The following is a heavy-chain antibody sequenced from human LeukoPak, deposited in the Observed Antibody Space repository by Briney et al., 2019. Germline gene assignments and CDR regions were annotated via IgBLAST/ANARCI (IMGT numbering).Heavy chain of an antibody. CDR3: ARCTRRLLRSYFDY. CDR1: GGSFSGYY. Sequence: ASETLSLTCAVYGGSFSGYYWSWIRQPPGKGLEWIGEINHSGSTNYNPSLKSRVTISVGTSKNQFSLKLSSVTAADTAVYYCARCTRRLLRSYFDYWGQGTLVTVSS. CDR2: INHSGST. V-gene: IGHV4-34*01. J-gene: IGHJ4*02. D-gene: IGHD3-22*01.